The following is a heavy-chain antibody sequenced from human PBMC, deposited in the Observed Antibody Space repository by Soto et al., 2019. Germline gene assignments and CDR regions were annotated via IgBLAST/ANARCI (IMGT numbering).Heavy chain of an antibody. J-gene: IGHJ6*02. CDR1: GFTFPSYT. Sequence: GGSLRLSCSASGFTFPSYTMSWVRLAPGKGLEWVSIISITDESRYYADSVKDRFTISRDNSQNTLYLQMNSLRAEDTAVYYCAKKSCSSPGCPYGMDVWGQGTTVTVSS. CDR3: AKKSCSSPGCPYGMDV. D-gene: IGHD2-2*01. CDR2: ISITDESR. V-gene: IGHV3-23*01.